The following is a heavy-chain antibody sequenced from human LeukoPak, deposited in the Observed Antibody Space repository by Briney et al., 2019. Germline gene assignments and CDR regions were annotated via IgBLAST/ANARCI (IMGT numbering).Heavy chain of an antibody. CDR3: AKDGVYYDILTGYSSYYFNY. CDR1: GFTFSSYA. J-gene: IGHJ4*02. Sequence: GRSLRLSCAASGFTFSSYAIHWVRQAPGKGLEWVAVIWYDGSNKYYADSMKGRFTISRDNSKNTLYLQMNSLRVEDTAVYYCAKDGVYYDILTGYSSYYFNYWDQGTLVTVSS. V-gene: IGHV3-33*06. D-gene: IGHD3-9*01. CDR2: IWYDGSNK.